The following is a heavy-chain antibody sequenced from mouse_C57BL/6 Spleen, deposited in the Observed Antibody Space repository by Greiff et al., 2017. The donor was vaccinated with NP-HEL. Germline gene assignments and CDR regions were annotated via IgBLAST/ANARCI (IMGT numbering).Heavy chain of an antibody. J-gene: IGHJ3*01. CDR1: GYTFTSYW. D-gene: IGHD1-1*01. Sequence: QVQLQQPGAELVKPGASVKLSCKASGYTFTSYWMHWVKQRPGQGLEWIGMIHPNSGSTNYNEKFKSKATLTVDKSSSPAYMQLSSLTSEDSAVYYCARNYYGSSPSYWGQGTLVTVSA. V-gene: IGHV1-64*01. CDR3: ARNYYGSSPSY. CDR2: IHPNSGST.